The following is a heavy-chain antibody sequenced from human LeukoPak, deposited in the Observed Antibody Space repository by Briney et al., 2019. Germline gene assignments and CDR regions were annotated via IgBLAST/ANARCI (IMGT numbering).Heavy chain of an antibody. D-gene: IGHD1-26*01. V-gene: IGHV4-34*01. Sequence: PSETLSLTCAVYGVSFSNYYWSWIRQSPGKGLEWIGEINHSGSTNYNPSLKSRVTISVDTSKNQFSLKLSSVTAADTAVYYCARAPSSGSYCFDYWGQGTLVTVSS. CDR3: ARAPSSGSYCFDY. CDR2: INHSGST. CDR1: GVSFSNYY. J-gene: IGHJ4*02.